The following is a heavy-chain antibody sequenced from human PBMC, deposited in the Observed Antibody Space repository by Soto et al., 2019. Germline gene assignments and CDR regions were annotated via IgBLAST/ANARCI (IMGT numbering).Heavy chain of an antibody. CDR2: INAGNGNT. Sequence: ASVKVSCKASGYTFTSYAMHWVRQAPGQRLEWMGWINAGNGNTKYSQKFQGRVTITRDTSASTAYMELSSLRSEDTAVYYCAIWESEETNYGSWFDPWGQGTLVTVSS. CDR3: AIWESEETNYGSWFDP. V-gene: IGHV1-3*01. CDR1: GYTFTSYA. D-gene: IGHD4-17*01. J-gene: IGHJ5*02.